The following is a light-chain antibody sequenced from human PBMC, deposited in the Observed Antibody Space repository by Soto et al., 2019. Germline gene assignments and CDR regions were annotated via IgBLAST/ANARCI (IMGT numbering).Light chain of an antibody. V-gene: IGKV1-5*01. CDR1: QSVSGW. CDR2: DAS. Sequence: IHMTHSPSTLSASLLYTVTVTFVASQSVSGWLAWYQQKPGEAPKLLIYDASALPRGVPSRFSGSGSGTKFTLTIASLQPDDFATYYCQQYETFSGTFGPGTKVDIK. J-gene: IGKJ1*01. CDR3: QQYETFSGT.